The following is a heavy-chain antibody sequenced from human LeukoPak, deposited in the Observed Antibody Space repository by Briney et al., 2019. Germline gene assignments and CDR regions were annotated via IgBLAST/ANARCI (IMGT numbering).Heavy chain of an antibody. CDR2: IYYSGST. V-gene: IGHV4-39*01. Sequence: SETLSLTCTVSGGSISSISYYWGWIRQPPGKGLEWIGSIYYSGSTYYNPSLKSRVTISVDTSKNQFSLKLSSVTAADTAVYYCASLRTVRGVSWGQGTLVTVSS. CDR1: GGSISSISYY. J-gene: IGHJ4*02. D-gene: IGHD3-10*01. CDR3: ASLRTVRGVS.